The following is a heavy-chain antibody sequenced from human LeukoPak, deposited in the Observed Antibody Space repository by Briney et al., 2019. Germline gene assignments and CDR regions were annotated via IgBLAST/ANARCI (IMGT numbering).Heavy chain of an antibody. D-gene: IGHD2-2*02. Sequence: GGSLRLSCAASGFIFNTNAMTWVRQAPGKGLEWVSSFLSSSSYIYYADSVKGRFTISRDNAKNSLYLQMNSLRAEDTAVYYCARGQVWYQLLYDYFDSWGQGTLVTVSS. J-gene: IGHJ4*02. CDR1: GFIFNTNA. CDR3: ARGQVWYQLLYDYFDS. V-gene: IGHV3-21*01. CDR2: FLSSSSYI.